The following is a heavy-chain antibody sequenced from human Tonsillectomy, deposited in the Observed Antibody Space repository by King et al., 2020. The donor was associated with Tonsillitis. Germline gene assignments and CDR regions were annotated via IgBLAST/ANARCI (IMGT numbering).Heavy chain of an antibody. CDR2: ISGSGGST. J-gene: IGHJ3*01. CDR1: GFTFSSYA. V-gene: IGHV3-23*04. CDR3: AKDKVATMPRDAFDL. D-gene: IGHD5-12*01. Sequence: VQLVESGGGLVQIGGSLRLSCAASGFTFSSYAMSWVRQAPGKGLEWVSSISGSGGSTYSADSVKGRFTTSRDNSKNTLYLQMNSLRAEDTAVYYCAKDKVATMPRDAFDLWGQGTMVTVSS.